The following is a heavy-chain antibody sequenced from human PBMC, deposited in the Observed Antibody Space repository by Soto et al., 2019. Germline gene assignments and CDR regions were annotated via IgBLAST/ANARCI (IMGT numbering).Heavy chain of an antibody. CDR1: GGTFSSYA. D-gene: IGHD3-10*01. V-gene: IGHV1-69*13. CDR3: AREYFYGSGSPGYYYDGMDV. J-gene: IGHJ6*02. Sequence: SVKVSCKASGGTFSSYAISWVRQAPGQGLEWMGGIISIFGTADYAQKFQGRVTITADESTSTAYMELSSLISEDTAVYYCAREYFYGSGSPGYYYDGMDVWGQGTTVTVSS. CDR2: IISIFGTA.